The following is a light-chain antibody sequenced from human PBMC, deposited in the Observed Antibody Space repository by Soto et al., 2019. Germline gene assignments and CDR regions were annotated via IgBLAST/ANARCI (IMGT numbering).Light chain of an antibody. CDR1: QGIRND. V-gene: IGKV1-6*01. J-gene: IGKJ1*01. CDR3: LPDYNYPWT. Sequence: AIQMTQSPSSLSASVGDRVTITCRASQGIRNDLGWYQQKPGKAPKLLIYDASSLQSGVPSRFSGSGSGTDFTLTISSLQPEDFATYYCLPDYNYPWTFGQGTKVEIK. CDR2: DAS.